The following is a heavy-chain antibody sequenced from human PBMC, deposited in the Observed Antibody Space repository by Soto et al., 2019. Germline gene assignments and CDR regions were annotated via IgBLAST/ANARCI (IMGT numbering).Heavy chain of an antibody. V-gene: IGHV3-23*01. CDR1: GFTFDSHA. CDR3: AKNEAYYDFWGASDWFNS. J-gene: IGHJ5*01. Sequence: EVQLLESGGGLVQPGGSLRLSCVASGFTFDSHAMTWVRQAPGKGLEWVSTVTGSGRSTYYGDSVKGRFTISRDKSKNTVSLQMNSLIAEDSALYYLAKNEAYYDFWGASDWFNSRWLGTLVTVSS. CDR2: VTGSGRST. D-gene: IGHD3-3*01.